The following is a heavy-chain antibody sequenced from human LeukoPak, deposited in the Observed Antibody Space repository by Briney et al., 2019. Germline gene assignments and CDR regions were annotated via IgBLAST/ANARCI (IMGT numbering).Heavy chain of an antibody. D-gene: IGHD4-23*01. J-gene: IGHJ4*02. CDR2: IWYDEVNK. CDR1: GFTFSNYG. V-gene: IGHV3-33*01. Sequence: GGSLRLSCAASGFTFSNYGMHWVRQAPGKGLEWVAVIWYDEVNKYYADSVTGRFTISRDNSKNTLYLKMNSLRAGDTAVYYCARDTNLYGGPRASGGCDYWGQGTLVTVSS. CDR3: ARDTNLYGGPRASGGCDY.